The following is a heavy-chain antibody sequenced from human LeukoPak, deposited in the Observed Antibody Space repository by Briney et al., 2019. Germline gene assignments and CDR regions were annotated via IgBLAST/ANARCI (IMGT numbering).Heavy chain of an antibody. Sequence: GGSLRPSCAASGFIFETYWMNWVRQVPGEGLEWVANMKHDGSEEYYVESVKGRFIISRDNANKLLYLQMNSLRAEDTAIYYCARKAAGWGVLDHWGQGLLVTVSS. CDR1: GFIFETYW. D-gene: IGHD3-10*01. V-gene: IGHV3-7*03. CDR2: MKHDGSEE. J-gene: IGHJ4*02. CDR3: ARKAAGWGVLDH.